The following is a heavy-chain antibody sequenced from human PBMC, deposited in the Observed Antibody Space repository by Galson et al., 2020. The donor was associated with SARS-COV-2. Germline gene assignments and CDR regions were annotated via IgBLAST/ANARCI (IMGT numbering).Heavy chain of an antibody. V-gene: IGHV3-48*03. D-gene: IGHD3-3*01. J-gene: IGHJ4*02. Sequence: GESLKISCAASGFTFSSCEMNWVRQAPGKGLEWVSSISSSGSKIYYADSVKGRFTVSRDNAKNSLYLQMNSLRAEDTAVYYCARASIILEWLTFDYWGQGTLVTVSS. CDR1: GFTFSSCE. CDR2: ISSSGSKI. CDR3: ARASIILEWLTFDY.